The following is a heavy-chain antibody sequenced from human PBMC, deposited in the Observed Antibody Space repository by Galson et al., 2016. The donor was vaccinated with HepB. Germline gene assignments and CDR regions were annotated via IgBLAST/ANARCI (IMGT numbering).Heavy chain of an antibody. CDR2: IYPGDSDT. D-gene: IGHD1-26*01. CDR1: GYNFATYW. CDR3: ARRDPRGGSAYQFDY. V-gene: IGHV5-51*01. Sequence: QSGAEVKKPGESLKISCKGSGYNFATYWIGWVRQMPGKGLEWMGIIYPGDSDTRYSPSFQGQVTTSADKSISTAYLQWSSLKASDTAIYYCARRDPRGGSAYQFDYWGQGTLVTVSS. J-gene: IGHJ4*02.